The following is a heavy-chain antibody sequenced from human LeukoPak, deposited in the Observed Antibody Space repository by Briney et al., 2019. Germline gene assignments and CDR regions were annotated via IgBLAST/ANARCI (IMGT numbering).Heavy chain of an antibody. Sequence: ASVRVSCKVSGYTLTELSMHWVRQAPGKGLEWMGGFDPEDGETIYAQKFQGRVTMTEDTSTDTAYMELSSLRSEDTAVYYCAAKAMVRGVIMGDYWGQGTLVTVSS. D-gene: IGHD3-10*01. CDR2: FDPEDGET. CDR3: AAKAMVRGVIMGDY. V-gene: IGHV1-24*01. J-gene: IGHJ4*02. CDR1: GYTLTELS.